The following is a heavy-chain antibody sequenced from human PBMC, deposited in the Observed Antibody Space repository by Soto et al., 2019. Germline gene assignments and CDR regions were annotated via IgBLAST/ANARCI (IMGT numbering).Heavy chain of an antibody. Sequence: SVKVSGKASGGTVSSYAISWVRQAPGQGLEWMGGIIPIFGTANYAQKFQGRVTITADKSTSTAYMELSSLRSEDTAVYYCARDRREYSSSSDAFDIWGQGTMVTVS. CDR3: ARDRREYSSSSDAFDI. CDR1: GGTVSSYA. J-gene: IGHJ3*02. D-gene: IGHD6-6*01. V-gene: IGHV1-69*06. CDR2: IIPIFGTA.